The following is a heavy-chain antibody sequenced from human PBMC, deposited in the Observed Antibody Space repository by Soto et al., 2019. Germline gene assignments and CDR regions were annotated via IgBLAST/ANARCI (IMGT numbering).Heavy chain of an antibody. V-gene: IGHV4-39*01. CDR2: IYYSGST. Sequence: PSETLSLTYTVSGGSISSSSYYWGCIRQPPGKGLEWIGSIYYSGSTYYNPSLKSRVTISVDTSKNQFSLKLSSVTAADTAVYYCARHRVPIFGVVIIPVWFDPWGQGTLVTVSS. CDR1: GGSISSSSYY. J-gene: IGHJ5*02. D-gene: IGHD3-3*01. CDR3: ARHRVPIFGVVIIPVWFDP.